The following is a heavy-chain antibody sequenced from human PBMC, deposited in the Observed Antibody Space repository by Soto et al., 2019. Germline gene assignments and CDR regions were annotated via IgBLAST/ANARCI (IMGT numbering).Heavy chain of an antibody. CDR2: IYWHEDV. CDR3: IRAFDWNYA. CDR1: GFSLTTEGVG. Sequence: QITLKESGPTLLNPTQTLTVTCTISGFSLTTEGVGVGWIRQPPGKALEWLASIYWHEDVRKNPSLGNRVTITRDTAKRQVVLTLTNMDPVDTATYYCIRAFDWNYAWGQGILVTVSS. D-gene: IGHD1-7*01. J-gene: IGHJ5*02. V-gene: IGHV2-5*04.